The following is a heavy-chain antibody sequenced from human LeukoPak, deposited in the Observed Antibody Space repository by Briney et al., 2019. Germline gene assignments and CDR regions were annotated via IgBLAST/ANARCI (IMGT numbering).Heavy chain of an antibody. CDR2: IYYSGST. Sequence: SETLSLTCTVSGGSISSSSYYWGWIRQPPGKGLEWTGSIYYSGSTYYNPSLKSRVTISVDTSKNQFSLKLSSVTAADTAVYYCARHALGSFDYWGQGTLVTVSS. J-gene: IGHJ4*02. CDR1: GGSISSSSYY. D-gene: IGHD1-26*01. CDR3: ARHALGSFDY. V-gene: IGHV4-39*01.